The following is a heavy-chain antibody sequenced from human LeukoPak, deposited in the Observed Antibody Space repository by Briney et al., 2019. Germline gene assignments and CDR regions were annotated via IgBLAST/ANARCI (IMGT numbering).Heavy chain of an antibody. J-gene: IGHJ4*02. D-gene: IGHD1-26*01. Sequence: SVKVSCKASGFTFTSSAMQWVRQARGQRLEWIGWIVVGSGNTNYAQKFQERVTITRDMSTSTAYMELSSLRSEDTAVYYCATDTLVGAYDWDYWGQGTLVTVSS. CDR2: IVVGSGNT. CDR1: GFTFTSSA. V-gene: IGHV1-58*02. CDR3: ATDTLVGAYDWDY.